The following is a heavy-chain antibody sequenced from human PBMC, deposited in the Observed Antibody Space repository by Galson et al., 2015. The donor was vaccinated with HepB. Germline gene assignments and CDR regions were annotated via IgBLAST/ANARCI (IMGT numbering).Heavy chain of an antibody. CDR1: GFTFSNYG. J-gene: IGHJ3*02. V-gene: IGHV3-30*03. D-gene: IGHD5-12*01. CDR2: ISPDGSTK. Sequence: SLRLSCAASGFTFSNYGIHWVRQAPGKGLEWVAVISPDGSTKYDADYVEGRFTISRDNSKNTLFLQMNSLRAEDTAVYYCVRDPGYGYERSTYDNWGQGTMVTVSS. CDR3: VRDPGYGYERSTYDN.